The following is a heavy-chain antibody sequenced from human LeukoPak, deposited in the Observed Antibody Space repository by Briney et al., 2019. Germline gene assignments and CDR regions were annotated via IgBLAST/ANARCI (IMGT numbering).Heavy chain of an antibody. D-gene: IGHD3-22*01. CDR1: GYSISSGYY. Sequence: PSETLSLTCAVSGYSISSGYYWGWIRQPAGKGLEWIGRIYTSGSTNYNPSLKSRVTMSVDTSKNQFSLKLSSVTAADTAVYYCARDLYYYDSSGYCFDYWGQGTLVTVSS. J-gene: IGHJ4*02. V-gene: IGHV4-4*07. CDR2: IYTSGST. CDR3: ARDLYYYDSSGYCFDY.